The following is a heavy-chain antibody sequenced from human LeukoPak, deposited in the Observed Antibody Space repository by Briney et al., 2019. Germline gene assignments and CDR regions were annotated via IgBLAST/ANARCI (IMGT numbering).Heavy chain of an antibody. V-gene: IGHV1-46*01. J-gene: IGHJ5*02. Sequence: GASVKVSCKASGCTFTNYYVHWVRQAPGQGLEWMGVINPSGGSTNYAQKFQGRVTMTRDTSTSTVYMELSSLRSEDTAVYYCARDSTVPTFRGCVDPWGQGTLVTVSS. CDR3: ARDSTVPTFRGCVDP. CDR2: INPSGGST. D-gene: IGHD4-17*01. CDR1: GCTFTNYY.